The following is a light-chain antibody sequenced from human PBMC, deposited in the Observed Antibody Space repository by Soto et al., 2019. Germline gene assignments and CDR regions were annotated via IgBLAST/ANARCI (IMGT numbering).Light chain of an antibody. V-gene: IGKV3-15*01. CDR3: QQYQNWLT. J-gene: IGKJ4*01. Sequence: EIVMTQSPATLSVSPGERAILSCRASQSVRSNLAWYQQKPGQSPRLLNYDASTRATGIPTRFSGSGSGTEFTLIISSLQSEDFAVYYCQQYQNWLTFGGGTEVEIK. CDR1: QSVRSN. CDR2: DAS.